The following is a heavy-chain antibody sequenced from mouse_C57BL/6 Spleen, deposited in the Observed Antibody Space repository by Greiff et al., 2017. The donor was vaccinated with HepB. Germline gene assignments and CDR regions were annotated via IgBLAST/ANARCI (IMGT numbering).Heavy chain of an antibody. V-gene: IGHV1-59*01. CDR3: ARGRVHFDY. Sequence: QVQLQQSGAELVRPGTSVKLSCKASGYTFTSYWMHWVKQRPGQGLEWIGVIDPSDSYTNYNQKFKGKATLTVDTSSSTAYMQLSSLTSEDSAVYYCARGRVHFDYWGQGTTLTVSS. CDR1: GYTFTSYW. CDR2: IDPSDSYT. J-gene: IGHJ2*01.